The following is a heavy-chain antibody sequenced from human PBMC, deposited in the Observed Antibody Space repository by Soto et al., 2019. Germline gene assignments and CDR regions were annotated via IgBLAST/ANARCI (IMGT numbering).Heavy chain of an antibody. D-gene: IGHD4-17*01. J-gene: IGHJ4*02. CDR3: AKDPWEGVYGDYVPYFDY. CDR1: GFTFSSYA. Sequence: GGSLRLSCAASGFTFSSYAMSWVRQAPGKGLEWVSAISGSGGSTYYADTVKGRFTISRDNSKNTLYLQMNSLRAEDTAVYYCAKDPWEGVYGDYVPYFDYWGQGTLVTVSS. V-gene: IGHV3-23*01. CDR2: ISGSGGST.